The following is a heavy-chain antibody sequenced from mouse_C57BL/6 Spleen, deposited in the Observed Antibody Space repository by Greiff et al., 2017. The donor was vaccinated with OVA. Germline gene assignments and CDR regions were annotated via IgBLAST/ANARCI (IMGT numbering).Heavy chain of an antibody. J-gene: IGHJ4*01. CDR1: GYTFTSYW. Sequence: VQLQQPGAELVKPGASVKLSCKASGYTFTSYWMQWVKQRPGQGLEWIGEIDPSDSYTNYNQKFKGKATLTVDTSSSTAYMQLSSLTSEDSAVYYCARSSGYTMDYWGQGTSVTVS. CDR2: IDPSDSYT. V-gene: IGHV1-50*01. CDR3: ARSSGYTMDY.